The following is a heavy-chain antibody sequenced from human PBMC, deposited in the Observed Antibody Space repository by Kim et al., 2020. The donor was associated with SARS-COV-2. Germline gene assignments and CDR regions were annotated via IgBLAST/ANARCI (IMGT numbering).Heavy chain of an antibody. Sequence: GGSLRLSCAASGFTFSSYSMNWVRQAPGKGLEWVSSISSSSSYIYYADSVKGRFTISRDNAKNSLYLQMNSLRAEDTAVYYCARVTVGSGYDMYFDYWGQGTLVTVSS. CDR3: ARVTVGSGYDMYFDY. J-gene: IGHJ4*02. D-gene: IGHD5-12*01. CDR1: GFTFSSYS. V-gene: IGHV3-21*01. CDR2: ISSSSSYI.